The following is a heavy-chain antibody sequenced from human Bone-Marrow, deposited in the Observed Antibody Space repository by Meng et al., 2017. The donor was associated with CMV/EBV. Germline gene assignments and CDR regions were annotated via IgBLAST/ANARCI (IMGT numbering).Heavy chain of an antibody. V-gene: IGHV1-69*10. CDR1: GGTFSSYA. J-gene: IGHJ4*02. CDR3: ARDFKQWLVQGMTIDY. CDR2: IIPILGIA. Sequence: SVKVSCKASGGTFSSYAISWVRQAPGQGPEWMGGIIPILGIANYAQKFQGRVTMTRDTSTSTVYMELSSLGSEDTAVYYCARDFKQWLVQGMTIDYWGQGTLVTVSS. D-gene: IGHD6-19*01.